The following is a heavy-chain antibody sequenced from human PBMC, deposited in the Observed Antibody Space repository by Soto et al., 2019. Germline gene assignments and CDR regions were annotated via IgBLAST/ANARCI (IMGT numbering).Heavy chain of an antibody. CDR1: GYSFTSYW. V-gene: IGHV5-51*01. D-gene: IGHD6-13*01. J-gene: IGHJ6*02. CDR3: ARSQQQLGTYYYYYGMDV. CDR2: IYPGDSDT. Sequence: GESLKISCKGSGYSFTSYWIGWVRQMPGKGLEWMGIIYPGDSDTRYSPPFQGQVTISADKSISTAYLQWSSLKASDTAMYYCARSQQQLGTYYYYYGMDVWGQGTTVTVSS.